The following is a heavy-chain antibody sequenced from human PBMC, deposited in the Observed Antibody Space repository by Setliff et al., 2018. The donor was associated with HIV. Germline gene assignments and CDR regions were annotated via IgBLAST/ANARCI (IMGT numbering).Heavy chain of an antibody. J-gene: IGHJ4*02. CDR3: ARGWHSTSPNSYFDY. CDR2: INIGNGYT. CDR1: GYSFTDYA. D-gene: IGHD6-6*01. V-gene: IGHV1-3*03. Sequence: ASVKVSCKASGYSFTDYAMNWVRQAPGQGLEWMGWINIGNGYTKYSQDFHDRVTISRDTPATTVYMELSSLRSDDMAVYYCARGWHSTSPNSYFDYWGQGSLVTVSS.